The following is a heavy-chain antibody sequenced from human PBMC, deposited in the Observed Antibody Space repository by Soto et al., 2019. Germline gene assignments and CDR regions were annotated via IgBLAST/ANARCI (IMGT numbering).Heavy chain of an antibody. V-gene: IGHV3-64*01. Sequence: EVQLVESGGGLVQPGGSLRLSCAASGFTFSSYAMHWVRQAPGKGLEYVSASSGNGGSTYYANSVKGRFTISRDNSKNTLYLQMGSLRAEDMAVYYCARRGYGLYFDYWGQGTLVTVSS. CDR2: SSGNGGST. D-gene: IGHD3-10*01. CDR1: GFTFSSYA. J-gene: IGHJ4*02. CDR3: ARRGYGLYFDY.